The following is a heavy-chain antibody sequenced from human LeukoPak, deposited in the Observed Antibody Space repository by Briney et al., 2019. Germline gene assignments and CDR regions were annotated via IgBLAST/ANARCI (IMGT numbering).Heavy chain of an antibody. Sequence: SETLSLTCAVYGGSFSGYYWSWIRQPPGKGLEWIGEINHSGSTNYNPSLKSRVTISVDTSKNQFSLKLSSVTAADTAVYYCARVSALRSYYYYYGMDVWGQGTTATVSS. V-gene: IGHV4-34*01. CDR1: GGSFSGYY. CDR3: ARVSALRSYYYYYGMDV. CDR2: INHSGST. J-gene: IGHJ6*02.